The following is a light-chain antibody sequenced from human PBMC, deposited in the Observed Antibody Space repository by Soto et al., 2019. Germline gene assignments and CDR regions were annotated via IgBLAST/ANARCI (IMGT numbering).Light chain of an antibody. V-gene: IGKV1-5*03. CDR2: KAS. CDR1: QSINVW. CDR3: QQDHSWWT. Sequence: DIKMTQSPSTLSASVGDRVTITCRASQSINVWLAWYQQKPGKAPKLLIYKASSLESGVPSRFSGSGSGTEFILTISSLQPDDFAYYYCQQDHSWWTFGQGTKVGIK. J-gene: IGKJ1*01.